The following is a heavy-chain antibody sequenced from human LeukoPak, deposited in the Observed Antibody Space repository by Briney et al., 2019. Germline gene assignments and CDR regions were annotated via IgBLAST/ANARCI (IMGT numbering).Heavy chain of an antibody. CDR2: ISHSGST. CDR1: GGSFSGYY. V-gene: IGHV4-34*01. Sequence: TSETLSLTCAVYGGSFSGYYWSWIRQPPGKGLEWIGEISHSGSTNYNPSLKSRVTISVDTSKNQFSLKLSSVTAADTAVYYCARVSPGYDILTGYYGEYFDYWGQGTLVTASS. J-gene: IGHJ4*02. D-gene: IGHD3-9*01. CDR3: ARVSPGYDILTGYYGEYFDY.